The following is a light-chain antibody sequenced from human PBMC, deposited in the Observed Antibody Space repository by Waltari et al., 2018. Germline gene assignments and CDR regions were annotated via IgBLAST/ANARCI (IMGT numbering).Light chain of an antibody. CDR3: QSYDSSLSAWV. V-gene: IGLV1-40*01. CDR1: SSNIGAGYD. Sequence: QSVLTQPPSVSGAPGQRVTISCSGSSSNIGAGYDVHWYQQLPGTAPKALIYGDTKRPSGAPDRFSGSPSGTSASLAITGLQAEDEADYYCQSYDSSLSAWVFGGGTKLTVL. J-gene: IGLJ3*02. CDR2: GDT.